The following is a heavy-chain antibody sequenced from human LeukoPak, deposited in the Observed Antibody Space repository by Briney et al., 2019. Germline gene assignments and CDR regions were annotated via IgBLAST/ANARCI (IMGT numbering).Heavy chain of an antibody. CDR3: ARDPYAPPSSDLQRFDS. CDR2: NTTSTGNP. CDR1: GYIFTNYA. D-gene: IGHD6-19*01. Sequence: ASVKVSCKASGYIFTNYAINWMRQAPGQGLEWMGWNTTSTGNPTYAQGFTGRFVFSSDTSVSTAYLQISSLRAEDTAVYYCARDPYAPPSSDLQRFDSWGQGTLVTVSS. V-gene: IGHV7-4-1*02. J-gene: IGHJ5*01.